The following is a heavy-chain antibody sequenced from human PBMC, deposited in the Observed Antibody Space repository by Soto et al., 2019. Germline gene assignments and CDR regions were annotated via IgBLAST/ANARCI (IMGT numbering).Heavy chain of an antibody. CDR3: ARDSGGMDV. V-gene: IGHV4-61*01. CDR2: IYYTGTT. CDR1: GGSVSSSYY. J-gene: IGHJ6*02. Sequence: SETLSLTCTVSGGSVSSSYYWSWIRQPPGKGLEWIAYIYYTGTTNYNPSLKSRVTISVDTSKNQFSLQLSSVTAADTAVYYCARDSGGMDVWGQGTTVTVSS.